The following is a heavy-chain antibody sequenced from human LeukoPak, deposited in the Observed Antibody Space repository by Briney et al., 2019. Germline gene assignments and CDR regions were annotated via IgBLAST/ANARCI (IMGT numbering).Heavy chain of an antibody. CDR3: ARDVLRYCSSTSCYRGAFDI. D-gene: IGHD2-2*02. Sequence: PGGSLRLSCAASGFTFSSYAMHWVRQAPGKGLEWVAVISYDGSNKYYADSVKGRFTISRDNSKNTLYLQMNSLRAEDTAVYYCARDVLRYCSSTSCYRGAFDIWGQGTMVTVSS. CDR2: ISYDGSNK. J-gene: IGHJ3*02. V-gene: IGHV3-30-3*01. CDR1: GFTFSSYA.